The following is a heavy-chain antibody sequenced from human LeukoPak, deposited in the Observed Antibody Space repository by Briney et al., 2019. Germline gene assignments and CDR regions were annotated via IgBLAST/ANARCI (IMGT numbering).Heavy chain of an antibody. CDR1: GYTFSSYD. CDR2: MNPSSGST. V-gene: IGHV1-8*01. J-gene: IGHJ6*03. D-gene: IGHD3-16*01. Sequence: ASVKVSCKASGYTFSSYDVNWVRQATGQGLEWMGWMNPSSGSTGYAQKFQGRVTVIRNTSISTAYMELSSLRSEDTAVYYCARAAGGTRNYYMDVWAKGTTVTVSS. CDR3: ARAAGGTRNYYMDV.